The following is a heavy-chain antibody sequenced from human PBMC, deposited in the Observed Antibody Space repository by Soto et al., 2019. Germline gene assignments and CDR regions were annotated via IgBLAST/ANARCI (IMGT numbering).Heavy chain of an antibody. V-gene: IGHV2-70*01. Sequence: SGPTREPTQTLTLTCTFSGFSLSISGMCVSWIRQPPGKALEWLALIDWDDDKYYSTSLKTRLTISKDTSKNQVVLTMTNMDPVDTATYYCARIALDAYYFAYRGQGTLVTVSS. CDR1: GFSLSISGMC. J-gene: IGHJ4*02. CDR2: IDWDDDK. CDR3: ARIALDAYYFAY.